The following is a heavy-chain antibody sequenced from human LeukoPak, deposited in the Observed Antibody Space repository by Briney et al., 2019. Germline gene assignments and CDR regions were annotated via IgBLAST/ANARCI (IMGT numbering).Heavy chain of an antibody. Sequence: QPGGSLRLSCAASGFTFSSYSMNWVRQAPGKGLEWVSYISSSSSTIYYADSVKGRFTISRDDAKISLDLQMNSLRDEDTAVYYCAREGDSSGPSVGLDYWGQGTLVTVSS. CDR2: ISSSSSTI. J-gene: IGHJ4*02. CDR3: AREGDSSGPSVGLDY. CDR1: GFTFSSYS. V-gene: IGHV3-48*02. D-gene: IGHD3-22*01.